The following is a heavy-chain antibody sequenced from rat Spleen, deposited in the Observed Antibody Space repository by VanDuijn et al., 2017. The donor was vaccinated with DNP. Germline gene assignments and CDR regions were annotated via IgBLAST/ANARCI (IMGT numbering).Heavy chain of an antibody. J-gene: IGHJ2*01. D-gene: IGHD1-11*01. Sequence: EVQLAESGGGLVQPGRSLKLSCAASGFTFSDYYMAWVRQAPKKGLEWVASISTSGGSTYYRDSVKGRFTVSRDNAKSTLYLQMDSLRSEDTATYYCARHGGYDYWGQGVMVTVSS. CDR1: GFTFSDYY. CDR3: ARHGGYDY. CDR2: ISTSGGST. V-gene: IGHV5-25*01.